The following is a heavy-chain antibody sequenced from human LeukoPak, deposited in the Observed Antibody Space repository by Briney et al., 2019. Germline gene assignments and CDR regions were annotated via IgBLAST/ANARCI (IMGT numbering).Heavy chain of an antibody. Sequence: GRSLRLSCAASGFTFSSYGMHWVRQAPGKGLEWVAVISYDGSNKYYADSVKGRFTISRDNSKNTLYLQMNSLRAEDTAVYCCAKGTWAAAGTSFDYWGQGTLVTVSS. D-gene: IGHD6-13*01. J-gene: IGHJ4*02. CDR3: AKGTWAAAGTSFDY. CDR2: ISYDGSNK. V-gene: IGHV3-30*18. CDR1: GFTFSSYG.